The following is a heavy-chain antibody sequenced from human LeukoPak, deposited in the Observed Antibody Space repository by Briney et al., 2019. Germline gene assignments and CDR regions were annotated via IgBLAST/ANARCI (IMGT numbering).Heavy chain of an antibody. D-gene: IGHD2-2*01. CDR3: ARDEGIVVVPAAMRGEYNWFPP. V-gene: IGHV1-8*01. Sequence: ASVKVSCKASGYTFTSYDINWVRQATGQGLEWMGWMNPNSGNTGYAQKFQGRVTMTRNTSINTAYMELSSPRSEDTAVYYCARDEGIVVVPAAMRGEYNWFPPWGQGTLVTVSS. CDR1: GYTFTSYD. CDR2: MNPNSGNT. J-gene: IGHJ5*02.